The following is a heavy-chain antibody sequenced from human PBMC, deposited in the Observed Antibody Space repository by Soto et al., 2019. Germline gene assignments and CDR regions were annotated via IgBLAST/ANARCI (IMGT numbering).Heavy chain of an antibody. CDR1: GFTFISYS. CDR2: ISASGVST. Sequence: QPGGSLRLSGAASGFTFISYSISWVRHAPWKGLGWVSAISASGVSTYYADSVKGRLNISRDNSKNTLYLQMNSLRAEDTAVYYCAKDWAAEAVPHEYWGQGKVVTV. J-gene: IGHJ4*03. V-gene: IGHV3-23*01. CDR3: AKDWAAEAVPHEY. D-gene: IGHD2-15*01.